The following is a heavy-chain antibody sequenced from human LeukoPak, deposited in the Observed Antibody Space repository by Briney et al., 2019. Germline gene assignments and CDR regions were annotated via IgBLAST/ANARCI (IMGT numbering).Heavy chain of an antibody. V-gene: IGHV4-4*09. CDR1: GGSISGYY. CDR3: TKREGPMSGSYDYFDP. CDR2: IHSNGYT. D-gene: IGHD1-26*01. J-gene: IGHJ5*02. Sequence: SETLSLTCTVSGGSISGYYWSWIRQPPGQELEWIAYIHSNGYTNYNPSLKCRVTISVDTSKNQFSLKVTSVTAADTAMYYCTKREGPMSGSYDYFDPWGQGTLVTVS.